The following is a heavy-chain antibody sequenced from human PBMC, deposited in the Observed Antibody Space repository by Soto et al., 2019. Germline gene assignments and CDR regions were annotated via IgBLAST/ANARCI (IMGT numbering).Heavy chain of an antibody. Sequence: EVQLVESGGGLVKPGGSLRISCVGSGFTIRGFAMNWVRQAPGKGLEWVSSISGGGEDRVYADSMKCRFTISRDNAKKYLYVEMNSLRAEDMDIYFCARNGEGGSRLCGQGTLVTVSP. CDR1: GFTIRGFA. D-gene: IGHD2-8*01. V-gene: IGHV3-21*01. J-gene: IGHJ4*02. CDR2: ISGGGEDR. CDR3: ARNGEGGSRL.